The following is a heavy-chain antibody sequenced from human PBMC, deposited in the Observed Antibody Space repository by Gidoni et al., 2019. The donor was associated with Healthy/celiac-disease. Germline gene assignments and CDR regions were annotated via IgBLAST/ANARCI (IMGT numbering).Heavy chain of an antibody. Sequence: QVQLVESGGGVVQPGRSLRLSCAASGFTFRSHGMHWVRQAPGKGLEWVAVISYDGSNKYYADSVKGRFTISRDNSKNTLYLQMNSLRAEDTAVYYCAKEGNREEWELPEWFDPWGQGTLVTVSS. CDR3: AKEGNREEWELPEWFDP. V-gene: IGHV3-30*18. CDR2: ISYDGSNK. D-gene: IGHD1-26*01. J-gene: IGHJ5*02. CDR1: GFTFRSHG.